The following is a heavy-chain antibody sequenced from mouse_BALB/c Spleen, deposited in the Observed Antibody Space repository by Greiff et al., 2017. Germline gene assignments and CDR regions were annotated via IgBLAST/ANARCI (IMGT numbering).Heavy chain of an antibody. V-gene: IGHV7-1*02. CDR3: ARDYDGYFDV. CDR2: SRNKANEYTA. Sequence: EVKLMESGGGLVQPGGSLRLSCATSGFTFSDFYMEWVRQPPGKRLEWIAASRNKANEYTAEYSASVKGRFIVSRDTSRSILYLQMNALRAEDTAIYYCARDYDGYFDVWGAGTTVTVSS. CDR1: GFTFSDFY. D-gene: IGHD2-12*01. J-gene: IGHJ1*01.